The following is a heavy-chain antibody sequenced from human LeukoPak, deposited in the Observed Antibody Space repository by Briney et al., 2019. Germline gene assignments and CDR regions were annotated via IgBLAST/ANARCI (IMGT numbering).Heavy chain of an antibody. D-gene: IGHD3-22*01. CDR2: IYYSGST. Sequence: SETLSLTCTVSGGSISSYYCSWIRQPPGKGLEWIGYIYYSGSTNYNPSLKSRVTISVDTSKNQFSLKLSSVTAADTAVYYCARGGDSSGYYYPVFDYWGQGTLVTVSS. V-gene: IGHV4-59*01. CDR3: ARGGDSSGYYYPVFDY. CDR1: GGSISSYY. J-gene: IGHJ4*02.